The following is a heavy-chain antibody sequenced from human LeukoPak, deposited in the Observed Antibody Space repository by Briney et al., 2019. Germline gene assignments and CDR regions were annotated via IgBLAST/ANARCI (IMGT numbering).Heavy chain of an antibody. CDR1: GYIFTNYG. J-gene: IGHJ5*01. CDR3: ARDTLGTPSWFDS. V-gene: IGHV1-18*01. D-gene: IGHD7-27*01. CDR2: ISGYNGNI. Sequence: ASVKVSCKASGYIFTNYGISWVRQAPGQGLEWMGWISGYNGNINYAQKFQGRVTMTTEASTSTVYMELRSLRSDDTAMYYCARDTLGTPSWFDSWGQGTLVTVSS.